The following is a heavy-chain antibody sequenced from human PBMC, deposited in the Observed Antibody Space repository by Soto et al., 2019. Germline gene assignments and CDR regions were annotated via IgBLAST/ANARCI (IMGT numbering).Heavy chain of an antibody. D-gene: IGHD2-15*01. J-gene: IGHJ6*02. Sequence: GASVKVSCKASGGTFSSYAISWVRQAPGQGLEWMGGIIPIFGTANYAQKFQGRVTITADESTSTAYMELSSLRSEDTAVYYCASHYCSGGSCYHYYYYGMDVWGQGTTVTVSS. CDR1: GGTFSSYA. V-gene: IGHV1-69*13. CDR3: ASHYCSGGSCYHYYYYGMDV. CDR2: IIPIFGTA.